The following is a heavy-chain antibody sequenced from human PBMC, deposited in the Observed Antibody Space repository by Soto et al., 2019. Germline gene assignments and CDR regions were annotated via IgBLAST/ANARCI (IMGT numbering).Heavy chain of an antibody. CDR3: ARGSVEYSSSATFDP. Sequence: GASLKVSCKASGYTFNSYYMHWVRQAPGQGLEWMGIINPSGGSTSYAQKFQGRVTITADESTSTAYMELSSLRSEDTAVYYCARGSVEYSSSATFDPWRQGTLVTVSS. V-gene: IGHV1-46*02. J-gene: IGHJ5*02. D-gene: IGHD6-6*01. CDR2: INPSGGST. CDR1: GYTFNSYY.